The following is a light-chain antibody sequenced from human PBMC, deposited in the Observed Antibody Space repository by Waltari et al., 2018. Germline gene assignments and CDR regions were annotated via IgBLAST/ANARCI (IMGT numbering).Light chain of an antibody. CDR2: WAS. Sequence: DIVMTQSPASLAVSLGERVTIDCKSSQSVLYTSNNKNNLAWYQQRPGQPPKLLIYWASTRESGVPDRFSGSGSGTDFTLTISSLQAEDVAVYFCQQYLTTPLTFGQGTRLEIK. CDR3: QQYLTTPLT. V-gene: IGKV4-1*01. J-gene: IGKJ5*01. CDR1: QSVLYTSNNKNN.